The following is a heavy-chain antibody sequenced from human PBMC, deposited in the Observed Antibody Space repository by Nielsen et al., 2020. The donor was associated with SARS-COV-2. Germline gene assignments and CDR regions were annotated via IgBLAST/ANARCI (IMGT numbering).Heavy chain of an antibody. Sequence: GSLRLSCAASGFTFSRTSMNWVRQAPGKGLEWVSMISGSGYSTYYADSVKGRFTISRDNSKNTVYLEMNRLRAEDTAVYFCAKEKGYCSGGRCRSPFDSWGQGTLVTVSS. J-gene: IGHJ4*02. V-gene: IGHV3-23*01. D-gene: IGHD2-15*01. CDR3: AKEKGYCSGGRCRSPFDS. CDR2: ISGSGYST. CDR1: GFTFSRTS.